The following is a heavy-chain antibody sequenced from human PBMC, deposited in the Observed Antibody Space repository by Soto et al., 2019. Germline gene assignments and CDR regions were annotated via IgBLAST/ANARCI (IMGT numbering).Heavy chain of an antibody. D-gene: IGHD3-10*01. V-gene: IGHV4-59*08. CDR3: ARRYGVAFDI. CDR1: GGSISSYY. Sequence: QVQLQESGPGLVKPSETLSLTCTVSGGSISSYYWSWIRQPPGQGLEWIGYIYYSGSTNYNTSLMRRVTISVDTSKNQYSLMMSSVTAADTAVYYCARRYGVAFDIWGQGTMVTVSS. J-gene: IGHJ3*02. CDR2: IYYSGST.